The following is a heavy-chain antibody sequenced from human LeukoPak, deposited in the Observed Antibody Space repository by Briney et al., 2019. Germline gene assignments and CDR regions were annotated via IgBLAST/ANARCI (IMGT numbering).Heavy chain of an antibody. CDR1: GYSFTSYW. Sequence: KDGESLKISCKGSGYSFTSYWIGWVRQMPGKGLEWMGIIYPGDSDTRYSPSFQGQVTISADKSISTAYLQWSSLKASDTAMYYCARHHYCSGGSCYDYFDYWGQGTLVTVSS. CDR3: ARHHYCSGGSCYDYFDY. CDR2: IYPGDSDT. D-gene: IGHD2-15*01. V-gene: IGHV5-51*01. J-gene: IGHJ4*02.